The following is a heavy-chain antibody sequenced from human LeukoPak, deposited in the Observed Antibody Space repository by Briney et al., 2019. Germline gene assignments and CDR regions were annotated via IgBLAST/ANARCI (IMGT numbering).Heavy chain of an antibody. Sequence: GASVKVSCKASGGAFSSYAISWVRQAPGQGLEWMGGIIPIFGTANYAQKFQGRVTITADESTSTAYMELSSLRSEDTAVYYCARARDTALGLGYWGQGTLVTVSS. CDR3: ARARDTALGLGY. CDR2: IIPIFGTA. J-gene: IGHJ4*02. V-gene: IGHV1-69*13. CDR1: GGAFSSYA. D-gene: IGHD5-18*01.